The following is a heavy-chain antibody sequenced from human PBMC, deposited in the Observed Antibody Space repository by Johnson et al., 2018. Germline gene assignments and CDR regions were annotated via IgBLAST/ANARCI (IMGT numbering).Heavy chain of an antibody. CDR2: IPWYGGVT. CDR3: VKEGGGVKEPSFQH. J-gene: IGHJ1*01. CDR1: GFTFDDYT. D-gene: IGHD4-23*01. V-gene: IGHV3-43*01. Sequence: AGVVGEPGGXLRLSCAASGFTFDDYTMHWVRQTPGKGLEWVSFIPWYGGVTHYADFVKGRFSISRANSKKSLSLQMNSRKTEDTALYYCVKEGGGVKEPSFQHWGQGTLVIVSS.